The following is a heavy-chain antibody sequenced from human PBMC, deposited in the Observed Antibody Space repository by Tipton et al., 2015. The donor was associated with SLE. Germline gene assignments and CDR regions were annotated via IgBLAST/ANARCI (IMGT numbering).Heavy chain of an antibody. CDR1: GASISRHY. CDR2: IYYTGST. Sequence: TLSLTCTVSGASISRHYWNWIRQPPGKGLEWIGHIYYTGSTYYNPSLKSRITISVDTSTNQFSLKLSSVTAADTAVYYCARGAPDAYNGFEKYFDYWGQGTLVTASS. V-gene: IGHV4-59*06. CDR3: ARGAPDAYNGFEKYFDY. J-gene: IGHJ4*02. D-gene: IGHD5-12*01.